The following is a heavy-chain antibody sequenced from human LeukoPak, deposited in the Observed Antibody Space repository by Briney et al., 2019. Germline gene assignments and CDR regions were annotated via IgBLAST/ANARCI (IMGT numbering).Heavy chain of an antibody. J-gene: IGHJ4*02. CDR2: ISGSGGST. Sequence: GGSLRLSCAASGFTFSNYAMSWVRQAPGKGLEWVSAISGSGGSTYYADSVKGRFTISRDNSKNTLFLQMSSLRAEDTAVYYCARDGSSSGWDFDYWGQGTLVTVSS. CDR1: GFTFSNYA. V-gene: IGHV3-23*01. CDR3: ARDGSSSGWDFDY. D-gene: IGHD6-19*01.